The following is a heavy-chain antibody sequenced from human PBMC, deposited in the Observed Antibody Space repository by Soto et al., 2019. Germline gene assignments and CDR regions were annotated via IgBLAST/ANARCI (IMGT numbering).Heavy chain of an antibody. D-gene: IGHD4-17*01. Sequence: QVTLKESGLVLVKPTETLTLTCTVSGFSLSNARMRVSWIRQPPGKALEWLAHIFSNDEKSYSTSLKSRLTISKDTSKNQVVLTMTNMDPVDTATYYCARAYGDSPYYYYGMDVWGQGTTVTVSS. CDR2: IFSNDEK. CDR3: ARAYGDSPYYYYGMDV. V-gene: IGHV2-26*01. CDR1: GFSLSNARMR. J-gene: IGHJ6*02.